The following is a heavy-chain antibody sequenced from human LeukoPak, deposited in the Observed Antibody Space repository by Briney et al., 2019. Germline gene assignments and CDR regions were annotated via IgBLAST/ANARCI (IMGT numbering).Heavy chain of an antibody. CDR1: GGSISSSNW. V-gene: IGHV4-4*02. CDR2: IYHSGST. J-gene: IGHJ4*02. Sequence: SETLSLTCAVSGGSISSSNWWSWVRQPPGKGLEWIGEIYHSGSTNYNPSLKSRVTISVDKSKNQFSLKLSSVTAADTAVYYCAREWCSSTSCYRRSFDYWGQGTLVTVSS. CDR3: AREWCSSTSCYRRSFDY. D-gene: IGHD2-2*01.